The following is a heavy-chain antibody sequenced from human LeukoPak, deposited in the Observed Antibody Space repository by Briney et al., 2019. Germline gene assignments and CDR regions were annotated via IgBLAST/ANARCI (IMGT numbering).Heavy chain of an antibody. D-gene: IGHD1-26*01. J-gene: IGHJ4*02. CDR2: IRYDGSNK. V-gene: IGHV3-30*02. CDR3: AKGPRMGAIDY. CDR1: GFTFSSYG. Sequence: GGSLRLSCAASGFTFSSYGMHWVRQAPGKGLEWVAFIRYDGSNKYYAGSVKGRFTISRDNSKNTLYLQMNSLRAEDTAVYYCAKGPRMGAIDYWGQGTLVTVSS.